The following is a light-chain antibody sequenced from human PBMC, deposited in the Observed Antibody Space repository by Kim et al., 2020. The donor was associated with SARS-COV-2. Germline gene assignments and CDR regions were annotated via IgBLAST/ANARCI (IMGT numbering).Light chain of an antibody. J-gene: IGLJ2*01. CDR3: SSYTSNNTLL. CDR1: SSDIGGYVY. Sequence: GQSLTISCTGTSSDIGGYVYVSWYQQHPGKVPKLIIYDVSKGPSGVSNRFTGSKSGNTASLTISGLQPEDEAEYYCSSYTSNNTLLFGGGTQLTVL. V-gene: IGLV2-14*04. CDR2: DVS.